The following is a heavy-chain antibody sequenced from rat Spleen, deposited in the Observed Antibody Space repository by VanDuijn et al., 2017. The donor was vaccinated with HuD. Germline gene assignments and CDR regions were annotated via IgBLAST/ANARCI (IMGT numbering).Heavy chain of an antibody. D-gene: IGHD3-3*01. CDR3: TTGSALDY. J-gene: IGHJ2*01. V-gene: IGHV5-20*01. CDR1: GFTFSNYD. Sequence: EVQLVESGGGLVQPGRSMKLSCAASGFTFSNYDMAWVRQAPTKGLEWVASISYDGSSTYYRDSVKGRFTISRDNAKSTLYLQMDSLRSEDTATYYCTTGSALDYWGQGVMVTVSS. CDR2: ISYDGSST.